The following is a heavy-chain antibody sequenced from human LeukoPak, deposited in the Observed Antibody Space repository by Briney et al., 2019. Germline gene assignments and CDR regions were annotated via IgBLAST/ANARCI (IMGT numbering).Heavy chain of an antibody. V-gene: IGHV4-39*01. Sequence: SETLSLTCTVSGGSISSSSYYWGWIRQPPGKGLEWIGSIYYSGSTYYNPSLKSRVTISVDTSKNQLSLKLSSVTAADTAVYYCARERGPGLNWFDPWGQGTLVTVSS. CDR1: GGSISSSSYY. J-gene: IGHJ5*02. CDR3: ARERGPGLNWFDP. CDR2: IYYSGST.